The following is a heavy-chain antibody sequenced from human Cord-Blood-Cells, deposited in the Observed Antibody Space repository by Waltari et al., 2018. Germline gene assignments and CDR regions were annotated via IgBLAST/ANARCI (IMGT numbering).Heavy chain of an antibody. CDR3: ARQVWESIDY. CDR2: IYYSGST. Sequence: QLQLQESGPGLVKPSETLSLTCTVSGGSISSSSYYWGWIRQPPGKGLEWIASIYYSGSTYYNPSLKSRVTISVDTSKNQFSLKLSSVTAADTAVYYCARQVWESIDYWGQGTLVTVSS. D-gene: IGHD1-26*01. J-gene: IGHJ4*02. CDR1: GGSISSSSYY. V-gene: IGHV4-39*01.